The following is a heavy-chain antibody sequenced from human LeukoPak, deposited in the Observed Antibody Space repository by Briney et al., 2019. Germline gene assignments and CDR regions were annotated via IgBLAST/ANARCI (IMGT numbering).Heavy chain of an antibody. D-gene: IGHD2-2*01. CDR1: GYTFTGSY. V-gene: IGHV1-2*02. CDR3: ARGGAFCSITTCHEFDY. Sequence: ASVKLSYKTSGYTFTGSYLHWVRQVPGQGLEWMGWTNPSTGGTKPAQQFEGRVTMTRDTSNTTGYLELRSLTLDDTATYYCARGGAFCSITTCHEFDYWGEGTLVIVSS. J-gene: IGHJ4*02. CDR2: TNPSTGGT.